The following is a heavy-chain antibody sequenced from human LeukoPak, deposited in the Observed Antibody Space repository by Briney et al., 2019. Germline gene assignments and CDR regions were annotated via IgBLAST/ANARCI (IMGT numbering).Heavy chain of an antibody. Sequence: GGSLRLSCAASGFTFSNYYIHWVRQAPGKGLEWVAVIRYDGSDKYYADSVKGRFTIPRDNSKNTLYLQMNSLRAEDTAVYYCARDSYGMDVWGQGTTVTVSS. V-gene: IGHV3-33*01. CDR3: ARDSYGMDV. CDR2: IRYDGSDK. J-gene: IGHJ6*02. CDR1: GFTFSNYY.